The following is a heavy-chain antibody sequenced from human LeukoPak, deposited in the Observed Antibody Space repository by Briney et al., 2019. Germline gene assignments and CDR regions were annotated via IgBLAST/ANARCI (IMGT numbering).Heavy chain of an antibody. CDR1: GFTFSSYA. CDR3: AKCPGLWFGELYPRYFAY. Sequence: GGSLRLSCAVSGFTFSSYAMSWVRQAPGKGLEWVSAISGSGGSTYYADSVRGRFTISRDNYKNTLYLQMTSLRAEDRAVYYCAKCPGLWFGELYPRYFAYWGQGTLVTVSS. V-gene: IGHV3-23*01. CDR2: ISGSGGST. J-gene: IGHJ4*02. D-gene: IGHD3-10*01.